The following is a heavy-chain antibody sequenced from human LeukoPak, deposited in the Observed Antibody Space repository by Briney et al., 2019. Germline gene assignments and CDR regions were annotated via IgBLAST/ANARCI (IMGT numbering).Heavy chain of an antibody. CDR3: ARGRRQLVRSWGY. CDR1: GGSISSYY. J-gene: IGHJ4*02. D-gene: IGHD6-13*01. CDR2: ISHRGST. V-gene: IGHV4-34*01. Sequence: TSETLSLTCTVSGGSISSYYWSWIRQPPGKGLEWIGEISHRGSTNYNPSLKSRVTISVYTSKNQFSLKLTSVTAADTAVYYCARGRRQLVRSWGYWGQGTLVTVSS.